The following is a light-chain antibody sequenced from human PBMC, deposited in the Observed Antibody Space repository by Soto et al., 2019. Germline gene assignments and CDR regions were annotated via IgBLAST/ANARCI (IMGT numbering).Light chain of an antibody. CDR2: EGS. Sequence: QSALTQPASVSGSPGQSITISCTGTSSDVGSYNLVSWYQQHPGKAPKLMIYEGSKRPSGVSNRFSGSKSGNTASLTISGLQAEDGADYYCCSYAGSSTFLFGGGTKLTVL. CDR1: SSDVGSYNL. J-gene: IGLJ2*01. V-gene: IGLV2-23*03. CDR3: CSYAGSSTFL.